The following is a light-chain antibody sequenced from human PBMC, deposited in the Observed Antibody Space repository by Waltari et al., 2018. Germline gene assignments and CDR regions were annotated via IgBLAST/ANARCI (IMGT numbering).Light chain of an antibody. CDR2: EVT. J-gene: IGLJ1*01. V-gene: IGLV2-8*01. CDR1: SSDVGAYNY. Sequence: QSALTQPPSPSGSPGQSVTISCTGTSSDVGAYNYVSWYQQHPGKGPKLMIYEVTKRPPGVPDRFSGSKSGNTASLTVSGLQAEDEADYYCTSYAGSKNVFGTGTKVTVL. CDR3: TSYAGSKNV.